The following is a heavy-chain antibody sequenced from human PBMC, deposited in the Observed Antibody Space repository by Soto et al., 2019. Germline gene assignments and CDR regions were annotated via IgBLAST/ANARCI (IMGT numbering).Heavy chain of an antibody. V-gene: IGHV3-23*01. J-gene: IGHJ6*02. CDR2: ISGSGGST. CDR1: GFTFSSYA. CDR3: AKRYSYGQASYYYYYGMDV. Sequence: EVQLLESGGGLVQPGGSLRLSCAASGFTFSSYAMSWVRQASGKGLEWVSAISGSGGSTYYADSVKGRFTISRDNSKNTPYQQKHRLKGEDTAVFYWAKRYSYGQASYYYYYGMDVWGQGTTVTVSS. D-gene: IGHD5-18*01.